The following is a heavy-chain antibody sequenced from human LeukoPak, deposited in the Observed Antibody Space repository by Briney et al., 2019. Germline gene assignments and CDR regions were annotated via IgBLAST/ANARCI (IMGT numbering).Heavy chain of an antibody. J-gene: IGHJ4*02. CDR2: ISAYNGNT. CDR1: GYTFTSFG. Sequence: ASVKVSCKASGYTFTSFGISCVRQAPGQGLEWMGWISAYNGNTISAQILQGRVTMTTDTSTSTAYMELRSLRSDDTAVYYCARDLSSSYYYVFDYWGQGTLVTVSS. D-gene: IGHD3-22*01. V-gene: IGHV1-18*01. CDR3: ARDLSSSYYYVFDY.